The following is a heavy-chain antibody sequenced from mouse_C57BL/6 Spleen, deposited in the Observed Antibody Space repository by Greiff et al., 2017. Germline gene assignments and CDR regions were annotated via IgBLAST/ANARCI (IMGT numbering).Heavy chain of an antibody. D-gene: IGHD4-1*01. CDR2: IYPGDGDT. J-gene: IGHJ2*01. CDR1: GYAFSSSW. Sequence: LQQSGPELVKPGASVKISCKASGYAFSSSWMNWVKQRPGKGLEWIGRIYPGDGDTNYNGKFKGKATLTADKSSSTAYMQLSSLTSEDSAVYFCARRRNWGFDYWGQGTTLTVSS. CDR3: ARRRNWGFDY. V-gene: IGHV1-82*01.